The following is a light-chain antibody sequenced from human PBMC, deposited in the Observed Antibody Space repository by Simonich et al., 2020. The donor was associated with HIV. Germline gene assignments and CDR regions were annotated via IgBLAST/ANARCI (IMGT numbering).Light chain of an antibody. J-gene: IGLJ2*01. CDR1: KLGEKY. CDR2: QDS. Sequence: SYELTQPPSVSVSPGQTASTSCSGDKLGEKYACWYQLKPGQSPVLVIYQDSKRPSGIPERFSGSNSGNTATLTISGTQAMDEADYYCQAWDSSLVVFGGGTKLTVL. CDR3: QAWDSSLVV. V-gene: IGLV3-1*01.